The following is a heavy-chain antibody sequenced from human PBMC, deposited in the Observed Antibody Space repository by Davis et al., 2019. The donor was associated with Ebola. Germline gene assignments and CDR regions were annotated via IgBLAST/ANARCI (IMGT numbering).Heavy chain of an antibody. Sequence: AASVTVSCMASVYTFTSYDINWVRHATGQGLEWMGWMNPNSGNTGYSQKFQGRVTMTRNTSISTAYMELSSLRSEDTAVYYCARAGYCSSTSCPRRDNWFDPWGQGTLVTVSS. CDR2: MNPNSGNT. V-gene: IGHV1-8*01. CDR3: ARAGYCSSTSCPRRDNWFDP. D-gene: IGHD2-2*01. CDR1: VYTFTSYD. J-gene: IGHJ5*02.